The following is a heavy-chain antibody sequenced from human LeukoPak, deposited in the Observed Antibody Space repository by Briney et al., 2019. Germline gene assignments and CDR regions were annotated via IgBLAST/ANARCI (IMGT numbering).Heavy chain of an antibody. D-gene: IGHD3-10*01. Sequence: ASVKVSCKASGYTFTSYYMHWVRQAPGQGLEWMGIINPSGGSTSYAQKFQGRVTMTRDMSTSTVYMELSSLRSEDTAVYYCARDRVTMVRGVIITGLPEFDYWGQGTLVTVSS. CDR1: GYTFTSYY. CDR3: ARDRVTMVRGVIITGLPEFDY. V-gene: IGHV1-46*01. CDR2: INPSGGST. J-gene: IGHJ4*02.